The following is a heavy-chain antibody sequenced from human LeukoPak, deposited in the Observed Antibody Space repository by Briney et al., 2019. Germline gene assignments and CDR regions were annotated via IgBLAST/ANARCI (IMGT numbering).Heavy chain of an antibody. Sequence: GGSLRLSCAASGFTFSSYAMSWVRQAPGKGLEWVSAISGSGGSTYYADSVKGRFTISRDNSKNTLYLQMNSLRAEDTAVYYCAKAYYYGSGSNYKHFDHWGQGTLVTVSS. D-gene: IGHD3-10*01. V-gene: IGHV3-23*01. CDR2: ISGSGGST. CDR1: GFTFSSYA. J-gene: IGHJ4*02. CDR3: AKAYYYGSGSNYKHFDH.